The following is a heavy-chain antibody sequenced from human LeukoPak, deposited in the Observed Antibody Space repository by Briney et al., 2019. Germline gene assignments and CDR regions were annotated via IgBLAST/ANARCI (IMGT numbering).Heavy chain of an antibody. CDR2: INHSGST. CDR3: ARPLGLGPRRPWFHP. V-gene: IGHV4-34*01. CDR1: RGSISGYY. J-gene: IGHJ5*01. Sequence: SETLSLTCTVSRGSISGYYWSWIRQPPGKGLEWIGEINHSGSTSYNPSLKSRVTISVDTSKNQFSLKLSSVTAADTAVYYCARPLGLGPRRPWFHPLGQGTLVTVSS.